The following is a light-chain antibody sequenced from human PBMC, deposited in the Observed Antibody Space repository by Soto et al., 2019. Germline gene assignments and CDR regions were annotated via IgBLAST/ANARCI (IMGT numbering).Light chain of an antibody. J-gene: IGLJ1*01. CDR3: GTWDSSLSAYV. V-gene: IGLV1-51*01. Sequence: QSVLTQPPSVSAAPGQTVTISCSGSSTNIGNNYVSWYQQLPGTAPKLLIYDNNKRPSGTPDRFSGSKSGTSATLGITGLQTGDEADYYCGTWDSSLSAYVFGTGTKVTVL. CDR1: STNIGNNY. CDR2: DNN.